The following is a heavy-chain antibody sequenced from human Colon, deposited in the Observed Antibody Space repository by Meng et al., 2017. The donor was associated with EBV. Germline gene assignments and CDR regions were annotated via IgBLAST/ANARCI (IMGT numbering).Heavy chain of an antibody. CDR2: IDHMGNT. CDR1: GGAFRDYH. V-gene: IGHV4-34*01. D-gene: IGHD3-10*01. J-gene: IGHJ5*02. CDR3: ARRGPSGNFSP. Sequence: QWGAGLVNPSWTLSRMCAVYGGAFRDYHWTWIRHPPGKGLEWIGEIDHMGNTKYNPSLKSRVTISLDTSKKQFSLKVSSVTAADSAVYYCARRGPSGNFSPWSQGALVTVSS.